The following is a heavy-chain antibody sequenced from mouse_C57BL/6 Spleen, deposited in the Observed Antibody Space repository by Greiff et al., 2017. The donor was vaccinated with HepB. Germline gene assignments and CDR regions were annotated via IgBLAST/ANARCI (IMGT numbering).Heavy chain of an antibody. CDR2: IDPEDGET. CDR1: GFNIKDYY. CDR3: AIYYGYDDYAMDY. J-gene: IGHJ4*01. D-gene: IGHD2-2*01. V-gene: IGHV14-2*01. Sequence: EVHLVESGAELVKPGASVKLSCTASGFNIKDYYMHWVKQRTEQGLEWIGRIDPEDGETKYAPKFQGKATMTADTSSNTAYLQLSSLTSEDTAVYYCAIYYGYDDYAMDYWGQGTSVTVSS.